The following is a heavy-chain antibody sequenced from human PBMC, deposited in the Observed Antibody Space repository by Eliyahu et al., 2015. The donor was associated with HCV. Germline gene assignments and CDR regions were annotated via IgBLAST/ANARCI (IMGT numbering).Heavy chain of an antibody. D-gene: IGHD3-16*01. CDR1: XFTFSHYA. CDR3: ARERSGTSYPIDH. V-gene: IGHV3-23*01. Sequence: EVQLLESGGGLVQPGGSLRLSCVASXFTFSHYAMSWVRQAPGKGLQWVSGIWGTGVRTNYAESVEGRFTISRDNSKNTLDLQMNSLRAEDTGVYYCARERSGTSYPIDHWGQGILVTVSS. CDR2: IWGTGVRT. J-gene: IGHJ4*02.